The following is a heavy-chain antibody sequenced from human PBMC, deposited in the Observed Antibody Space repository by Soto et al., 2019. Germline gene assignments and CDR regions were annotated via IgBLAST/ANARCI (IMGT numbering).Heavy chain of an antibody. D-gene: IGHD6-13*01. V-gene: IGHV3-23*01. CDR1: GFTFSSYA. CDR2: ISESGGST. CDR3: AKDLGAAAGYSYYHNGMDV. Sequence: GGSLRLACAASGFTFSSYAMSWVRQAPGKGLEWVSTISESGGSTYYADSVKGRFTISRDNSKNTLHLQMNSLRAEDTAVYYCAKDLGAAAGYSYYHNGMDVWGQRTTVTVSS. J-gene: IGHJ6*02.